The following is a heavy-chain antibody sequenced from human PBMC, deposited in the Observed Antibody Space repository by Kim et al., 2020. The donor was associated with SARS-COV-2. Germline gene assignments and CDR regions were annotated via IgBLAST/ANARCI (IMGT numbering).Heavy chain of an antibody. D-gene: IGHD5-12*01. V-gene: IGHV1-46*01. J-gene: IGHJ6*03. Sequence: ASVKVSCKASGYTFTSYYMHWVRQAPGQGLEWMGIINPCGGITNYAQTFQGRVTMTRDASTRTAYMELSSLRSEDTAGYYCARDLRWLQYLAVAFAPWGK. CDR3: ARDLRWLQYLAVAFAP. CDR1: GYTFTSYY. CDR2: INPCGGIT.